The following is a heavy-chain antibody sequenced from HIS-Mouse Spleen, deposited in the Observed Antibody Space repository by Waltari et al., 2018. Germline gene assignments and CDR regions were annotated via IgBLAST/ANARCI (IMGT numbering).Heavy chain of an antibody. CDR3: AKASSGWLDY. J-gene: IGHJ4*02. CDR1: GFTFSSYG. D-gene: IGHD6-19*01. V-gene: IGHV3-30*18. Sequence: QVQLVESGGGMVQPGRSLRLSCAASGFTFSSYGMHWVRQAPGKGLEWVAFISYDGSNKYYADSVKGRFTISRDNSKNTLYLQMNSLRAEDTAVYYCAKASSGWLDYWGQGTLVTVSS. CDR2: ISYDGSNK.